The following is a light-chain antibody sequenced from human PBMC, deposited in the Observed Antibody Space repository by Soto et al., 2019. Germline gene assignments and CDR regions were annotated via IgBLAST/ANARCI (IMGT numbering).Light chain of an antibody. V-gene: IGKV2-30*01. J-gene: IGKJ3*01. CDR1: ESLRNSDGSPY. Sequence: VVMTQSPLSLPVTLGQAASISCRSNESLRNSDGSPYLNWFQQRPGQSPRRLIYMVSNRDSGVTERFSGSGSVTDFPLKISGVEAEDIGVYYCMQGRHRPFTFGPGTKVD. CDR3: MQGRHRPFT. CDR2: MVS.